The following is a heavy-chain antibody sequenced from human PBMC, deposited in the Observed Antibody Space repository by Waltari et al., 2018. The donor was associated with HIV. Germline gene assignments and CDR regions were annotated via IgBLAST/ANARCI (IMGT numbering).Heavy chain of an antibody. CDR3: ARALTGSEAFDS. CDR1: GFSLTTSGMC. Sequence: HVTLRESGPALVKSTQTLTLTCSFSGFSLTTSGMCVSWIRQTPGKALEWLARIDWDDDKYYTTSLGTRLTVSKDTSRNQVSLTMKNVDPEDTGTYYCARALTGSEAFDSWGQGTTVTVSS. CDR2: IDWDDDK. D-gene: IGHD7-27*01. J-gene: IGHJ3*01. V-gene: IGHV2-70*15.